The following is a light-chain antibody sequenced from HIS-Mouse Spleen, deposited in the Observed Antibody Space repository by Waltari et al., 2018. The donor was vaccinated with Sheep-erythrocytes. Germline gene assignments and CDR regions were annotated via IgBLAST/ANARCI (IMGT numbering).Light chain of an antibody. Sequence: QSALTQPSSESGSPGQSLTISCTGTSSDGGSYNLVSLYQQHPGKAPKLMIYEGSKRPSGVSNRFSGSKSGNTASLTISGLQAEDEADYYCCSYAGSSTPWVFGGGTKLTVL. J-gene: IGLJ3*02. CDR2: EGS. CDR3: CSYAGSSTPWV. CDR1: SSDGGSYNL. V-gene: IGLV2-23*01.